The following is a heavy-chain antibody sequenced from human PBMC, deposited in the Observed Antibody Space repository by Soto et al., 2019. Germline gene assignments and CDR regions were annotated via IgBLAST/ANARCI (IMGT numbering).Heavy chain of an antibody. D-gene: IGHD2-2*01. CDR3: ARLVFSSTSCYGGYYYYMDV. V-gene: IGHV5-51*01. CDR1: GYSFTSYW. Sequence: GESLKISCKGSGYSFTSYWIGWVRQMPGKGLEWMGIIYPGDSDTRYSPSFQGQVTISADKSISTAYLQWSSLKASDTAMYYCARLVFSSTSCYGGYYYYMDVWGKGTTVNVS. J-gene: IGHJ6*03. CDR2: IYPGDSDT.